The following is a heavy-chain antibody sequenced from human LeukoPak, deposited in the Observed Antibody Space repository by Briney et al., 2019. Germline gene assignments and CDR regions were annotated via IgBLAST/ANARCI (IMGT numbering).Heavy chain of an antibody. J-gene: IGHJ6*03. CDR3: AREVTTPLDYYYYYMDV. CDR2: IYTSGST. V-gene: IGHV4-61*02. CDR1: GGSISSGSYY. Sequence: SQTLSLTCTVSGGSISSGSYYWSWIRQPAGKGLEWIGRIYTSGSTNYNPSLMSRVTISVDTSKNQFSLKLSSVTAADTAVYYCAREVTTPLDYYYYYMDVWGKGTTVTVSS. D-gene: IGHD4-11*01.